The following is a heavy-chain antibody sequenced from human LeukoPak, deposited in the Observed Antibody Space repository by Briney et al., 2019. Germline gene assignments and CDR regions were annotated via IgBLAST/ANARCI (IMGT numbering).Heavy chain of an antibody. V-gene: IGHV4-59*12. CDR1: GGSISSYY. CDR3: ARGSRGWSGYFPLLPYYFDY. Sequence: SETLSLTCTVSGGSISSYYWSWIRQPPGKGLEWIGYISYSGSTNYNPSLKSRVTISVDTSKNQFSLKLSSVTAADTAVYYCARGSRGWSGYFPLLPYYFDYWGQGTLVTVSS. J-gene: IGHJ4*02. D-gene: IGHD3-3*01. CDR2: ISYSGST.